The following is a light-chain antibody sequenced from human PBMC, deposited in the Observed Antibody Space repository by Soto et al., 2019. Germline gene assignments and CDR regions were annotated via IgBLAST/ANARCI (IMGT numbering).Light chain of an antibody. CDR3: QQYDSHSLT. Sequence: DIQMTQSPSTLSASVGDRVTITCRASQSISTWLAWYQQKPGKAPKLLIYDASSLVSGVPSRFSGSGSGTDFSLTISSLRPDDFATFYCQQYDSHSLTFGQGTRVEI. CDR2: DAS. J-gene: IGKJ1*01. CDR1: QSISTW. V-gene: IGKV1-5*01.